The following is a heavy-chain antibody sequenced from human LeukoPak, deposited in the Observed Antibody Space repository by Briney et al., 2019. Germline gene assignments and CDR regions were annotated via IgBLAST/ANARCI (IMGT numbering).Heavy chain of an antibody. V-gene: IGHV4-59*08. CDR2: IYYSGST. CDR1: GGSISSYY. CDR3: ARLISGGSNAFDI. Sequence: SETLSLTCTVSGGSISSYYWSWIRQPPGKGLEWIWYIYYSGSTNYNPSLKSRVTISVDTSKNQFSLKLSSVTAADTAVYYCARLISGGSNAFDIWGQGTMVTVSS. D-gene: IGHD3-16*01. J-gene: IGHJ3*02.